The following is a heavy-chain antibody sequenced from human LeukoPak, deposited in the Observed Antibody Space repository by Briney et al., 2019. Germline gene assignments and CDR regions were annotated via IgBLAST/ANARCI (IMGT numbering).Heavy chain of an antibody. V-gene: IGHV1-2*02. CDR2: INPSSGGT. Sequence: ASVKVSCKASGYTFTGYYMNWVRQAPGQGLEWMGWINPSSGGTIYAPRFQGRVTMTRDTSINTAYMELNELRSDDTAVYYCAGQKDPRPIDFWGQGTLVTVSS. J-gene: IGHJ4*02. CDR1: GYTFTGYY. CDR3: AGQKDPRPIDF.